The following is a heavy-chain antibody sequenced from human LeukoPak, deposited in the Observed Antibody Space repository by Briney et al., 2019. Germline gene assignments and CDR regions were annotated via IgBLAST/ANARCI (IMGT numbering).Heavy chain of an antibody. J-gene: IGHJ4*02. Sequence: PSETLSLTCTVSGYSISSGYCWGWIRQPPGKGLEWIGSIYHSESADYNPSLKSRVTISVDTSRNQFSLKLSSVTAADTAVYYCAVNLYSSGWYSDYWGQGTLVTVSS. CDR3: AVNLYSSGWYSDY. V-gene: IGHV4-38-2*02. D-gene: IGHD6-19*01. CDR1: GYSISSGYC. CDR2: IYHSESA.